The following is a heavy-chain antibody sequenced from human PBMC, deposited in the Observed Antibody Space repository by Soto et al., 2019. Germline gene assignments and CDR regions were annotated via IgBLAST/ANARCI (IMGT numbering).Heavy chain of an antibody. Sequence: QVRLQQWGAGLLKPSETLSLTCAVYGGSFSGYYWSWIRQPPGKGLEWIGEINHSGSTNYNPSLKSRVTISVDTSKNQFSLKLSSVTAADTAVYYCARGYIVATIFSAFDIWGQGTMVTVSS. CDR2: INHSGST. CDR3: ARGYIVATIFSAFDI. V-gene: IGHV4-34*01. CDR1: GGSFSGYY. J-gene: IGHJ3*02. D-gene: IGHD5-12*01.